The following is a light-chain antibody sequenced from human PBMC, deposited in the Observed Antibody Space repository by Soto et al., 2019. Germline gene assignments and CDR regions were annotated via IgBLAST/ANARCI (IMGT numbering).Light chain of an antibody. CDR2: YVS. CDR3: SSYAGSSTFYV. Sequence: SGLTQPAAVSGCPGQSITFSCTGTSSDVGSYNLVSWCQQHPGKATTLMIYYVSXRHXGVSHRFSGSKSGTXASLTIXXLQAEDEAAYYCSSYAGSSTFYVFGTGTKVTVL. CDR1: SSDVGSYNL. V-gene: IGLV2-23*02. J-gene: IGLJ1*01.